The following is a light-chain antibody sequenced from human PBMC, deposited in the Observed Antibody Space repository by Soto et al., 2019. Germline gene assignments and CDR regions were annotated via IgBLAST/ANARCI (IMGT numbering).Light chain of an antibody. CDR3: QQYGSSLTWT. J-gene: IGKJ1*01. V-gene: IGKV3-20*01. CDR1: PSVISNY. CDR2: AAS. Sequence: EVVLTQSPGTVSLSPGERVTLSCRASPSVISNYLAWYQQRPGQAPRLLIYAASSRATGIPDRFSGSGSVTDFTLSISSLEPEDFAVYYCQQYGSSLTWTFGHGTNVEMK.